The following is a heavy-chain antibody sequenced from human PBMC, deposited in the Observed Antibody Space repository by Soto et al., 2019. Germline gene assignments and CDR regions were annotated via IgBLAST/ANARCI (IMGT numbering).Heavy chain of an antibody. CDR3: EKLSRKGSAIDFDY. V-gene: IGHV1-8*01. CDR2: VNPNNGDT. J-gene: IGHJ4*02. D-gene: IGHD2-15*01. CDR1: GYTFSNYD. Sequence: QVQLVQSGAELKKPGASVKVSCKASGYTFSNYDMNWVRQDTGQGPEWIGWVNPNNGDTGYAQKFQGRVTLTTDISTTAADMEMTLRSSEDTAIYYCEKLSRKGSAIDFDYWGQGNLMTVSS.